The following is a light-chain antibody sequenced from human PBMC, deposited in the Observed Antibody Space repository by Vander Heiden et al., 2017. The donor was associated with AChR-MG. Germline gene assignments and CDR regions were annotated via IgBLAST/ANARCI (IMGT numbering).Light chain of an antibody. CDR3: QQPPGV. Sequence: DIQLTQSPSFLSASVGDRVTITCRASQGIKNYLAWFQQKPGKAPKVLIYDASTLHSGVPSRFSGSGSGTEFSLTISSLQPEDSATYFCQQPPGVFGHGTKVDIK. J-gene: IGKJ3*01. CDR2: DAS. V-gene: IGKV1-9*01. CDR1: QGIKNY.